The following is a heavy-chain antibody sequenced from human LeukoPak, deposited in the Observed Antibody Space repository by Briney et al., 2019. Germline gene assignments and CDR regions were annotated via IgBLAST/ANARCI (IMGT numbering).Heavy chain of an antibody. D-gene: IGHD3-22*01. CDR1: GFTFDDYA. CDR2: ISWNSGSI. J-gene: IGHJ4*02. Sequence: GRSLRLSCAASGFTFDDYAMHWVRQAPGKGLEWVSGISWNSGSIGYADSVKGRFTISRDNAKNSLYLQMNSLRAEDTALYYCAKGYYDSSGYYSYYFDYWGQGTLVTVSS. CDR3: AKGYYDSSGYYSYYFDY. V-gene: IGHV3-9*01.